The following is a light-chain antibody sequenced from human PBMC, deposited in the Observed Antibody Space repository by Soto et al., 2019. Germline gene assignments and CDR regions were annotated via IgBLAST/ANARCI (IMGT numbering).Light chain of an antibody. CDR2: TAS. Sequence: EIVLTQSPDTLSLSPGERATLSCRASQSVSNNWLSWYQQKPGQAPRLLIYTASTRATGVPDRFSGSGSGTDFTLTISRLETEDFAVYYCQQYGDSPPRYTFGQGTKLEIK. CDR3: QQYGDSPPRYT. V-gene: IGKV3-20*01. CDR1: QSVSNNW. J-gene: IGKJ2*01.